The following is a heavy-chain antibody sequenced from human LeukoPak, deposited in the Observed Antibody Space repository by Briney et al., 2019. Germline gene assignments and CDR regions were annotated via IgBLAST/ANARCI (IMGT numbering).Heavy chain of an antibody. CDR1: GLTVSSNY. V-gene: IGHV3-66*01. J-gene: IGHJ4*02. CDR3: ARRYTYGYYFDY. D-gene: IGHD5-18*01. CDR2: IYSDGST. Sequence: GGSLRLSCAASGLTVSSNYMSWVRQAPGKGLEWVSVIYSDGSTYYADSVKGRFTVSRDSSKNTLYLQMSSLRAEDTAVYYCARRYTYGYYFDYWGQGSQVTVSS.